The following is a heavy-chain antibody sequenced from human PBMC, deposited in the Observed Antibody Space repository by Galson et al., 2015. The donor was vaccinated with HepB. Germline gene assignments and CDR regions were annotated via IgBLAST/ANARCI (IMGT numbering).Heavy chain of an antibody. CDR3: AKDRSWGDSGYDFDY. J-gene: IGHJ4*02. Sequence: SLRLSCAASGFTFDDYAMHWVRQAPGKGLEWVSGISWNSGSIGYADSVKGRFTISRDNAKNSLYLQMNSLRAEDTALYYCAKDRSWGDSGYDFDYWGQGTLVTVSS. D-gene: IGHD5-12*01. V-gene: IGHV3-9*01. CDR1: GFTFDDYA. CDR2: ISWNSGSI.